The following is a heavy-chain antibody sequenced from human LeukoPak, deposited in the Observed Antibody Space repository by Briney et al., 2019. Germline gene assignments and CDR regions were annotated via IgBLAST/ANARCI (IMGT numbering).Heavy chain of an antibody. CDR3: ARQRHGDYDY. Sequence: SSETLSLTCTVSGGSISSSSYYWGWIRQPPGKGLEWIGSIYYSGSTYYNPSLKSRVTISVDTSKNQFSLKLSPVTAADTAVYYCARQRHGDYDYWGQGTLVTVSS. J-gene: IGHJ4*02. CDR1: GGSISSSSYY. CDR2: IYYSGST. V-gene: IGHV4-39*01. D-gene: IGHD4-17*01.